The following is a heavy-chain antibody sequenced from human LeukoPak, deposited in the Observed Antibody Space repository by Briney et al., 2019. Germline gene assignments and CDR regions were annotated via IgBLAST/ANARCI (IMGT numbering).Heavy chain of an antibody. D-gene: IGHD6-19*01. CDR1: GFTFSSYW. CDR3: AREYSNGWSPLDY. V-gene: IGHV3-74*01. J-gene: IGHJ4*02. Sequence: QPGGSLRLSCAASGFTFSSYWMHWVRQAPGKGLVWVSRINSDGSSTSYADSVKGRFTVSRDNAKNTLYLQMNSLRAEDTALYYCAREYSNGWSPLDYWGQGTLVTVSS. CDR2: INSDGSST.